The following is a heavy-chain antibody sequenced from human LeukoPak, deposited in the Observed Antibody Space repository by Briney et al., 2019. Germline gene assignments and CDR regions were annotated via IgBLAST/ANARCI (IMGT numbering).Heavy chain of an antibody. Sequence: SETLSLTYAVYGGSFSGYYWSWIRQPPGKGLEWIGEINHSGSTNYNPSLKSRVTISVDTSKNQFSLKLSSVTAADTAVYYCARAWIEYCSSTSCHNWFDPWGQGTLVTVSS. D-gene: IGHD2-2*01. CDR1: GGSFSGYY. CDR3: ARAWIEYCSSTSCHNWFDP. V-gene: IGHV4-34*01. J-gene: IGHJ5*02. CDR2: INHSGST.